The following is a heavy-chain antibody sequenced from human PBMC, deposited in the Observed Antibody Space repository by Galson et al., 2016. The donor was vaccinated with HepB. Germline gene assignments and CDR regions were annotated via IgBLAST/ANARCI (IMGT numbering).Heavy chain of an antibody. J-gene: IGHJ6*02. CDR3: TTGGGNWALGMDV. Sequence: SLRLSCAGSGFTFSNAWMSWVRQAPGKGLEWVGRIKSKTDGGTTDYAAPVKGRFTISRDDSKNTLHLQMNSLKTEDTAVYYCTTGGGNWALGMDVWGQGTTVTVSS. V-gene: IGHV3-15*01. CDR2: IKSKTDGGTT. D-gene: IGHD1-1*01. CDR1: GFTFSNAW.